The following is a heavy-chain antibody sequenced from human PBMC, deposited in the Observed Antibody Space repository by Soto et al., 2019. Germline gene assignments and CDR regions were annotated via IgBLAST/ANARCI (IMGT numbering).Heavy chain of an antibody. CDR1: GFTFSSYS. V-gene: IGHV3-21*01. CDR2: ISSSSSYI. D-gene: IGHD3-3*01. CDR3: ARDTSASDFWSGYYEDYYYYYGMDV. J-gene: IGHJ6*02. Sequence: PGGSVRLSCAASGFTFSSYSMNWVRQAPGKGLEWVSSISSSSSYIYYADSVKGRFTISRDNAKNSLYLQMNSLRAEDTAVYYCARDTSASDFWSGYYEDYYYYYGMDVWGQGTTVTVSS.